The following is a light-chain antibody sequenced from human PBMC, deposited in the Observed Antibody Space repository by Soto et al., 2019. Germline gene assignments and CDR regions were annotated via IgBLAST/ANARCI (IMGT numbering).Light chain of an antibody. CDR3: LLSYSGTNWV. CDR2: DTT. J-gene: IGLJ3*02. V-gene: IGLV7-46*01. CDR1: TGAVTSGHY. Sequence: QAVVTQEPSLTVSPGGKVTLTCGSSTGAVTSGHYPYWFQQKPGQAHRTLIYDTTNKHSWTPARFSGSLLGGKAALTLAGAQTDDEADYYCLLSYSGTNWVFGGGTKVTVL.